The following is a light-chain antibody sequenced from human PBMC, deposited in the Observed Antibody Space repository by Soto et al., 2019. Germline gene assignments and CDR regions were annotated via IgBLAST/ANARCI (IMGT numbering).Light chain of an antibody. CDR3: EQYGGSPRVS. J-gene: IGKJ4*01. CDR1: QSVSDNY. V-gene: IGKV3-20*01. CDR2: GAS. Sequence: EIVLTQSPGALSLSPGERATLSCRASQSVSDNYLAWYQQKPGQAPRLLIYGASIRATGIPDRFSGSGSGADFPLTISGLETEDFAVYYCEQYGGSPRVSFGGGTKVEIK.